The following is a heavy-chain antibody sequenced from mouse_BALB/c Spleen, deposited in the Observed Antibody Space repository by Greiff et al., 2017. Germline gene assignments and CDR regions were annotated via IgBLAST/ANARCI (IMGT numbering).Heavy chain of an antibody. Sequence: EVQLVESGPGLVKPSQSLSLTCSVTGYSITSGYYWNWIRQFPGNKLEWMGYISYDGSNNYNPSLKNRISITRDTSKNQFFLKLNSVTTEDTATYYCARGYDGYWGQGTTLTVSS. CDR1: GYSITSGYY. CDR3: ARGYDGY. J-gene: IGHJ2*01. D-gene: IGHD2-12*01. V-gene: IGHV3-6*02. CDR2: ISYDGSN.